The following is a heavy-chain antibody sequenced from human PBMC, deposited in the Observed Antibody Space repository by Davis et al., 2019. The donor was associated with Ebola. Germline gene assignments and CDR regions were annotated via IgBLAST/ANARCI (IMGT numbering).Heavy chain of an antibody. D-gene: IGHD4-17*01. CDR2: IQQDGSKK. J-gene: IGHJ4*02. Sequence: GESLKISCAASGFTFSDYSMSWVRQAPGQGLEWVANIQQDGSKKHYVDSVRGRFTISRDNDKKSVDPQMSSLRAEDTAVYYCARGNDYGLDNWGQGTLVTVSS. V-gene: IGHV3-7*01. CDR3: ARGNDYGLDN. CDR1: GFTFSDYS.